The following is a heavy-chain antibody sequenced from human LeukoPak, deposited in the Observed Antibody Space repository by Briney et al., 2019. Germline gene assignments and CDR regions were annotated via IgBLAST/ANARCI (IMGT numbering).Heavy chain of an antibody. CDR3: AKADIVLRYFDWFDY. V-gene: IGHV3-53*01. D-gene: IGHD3-9*01. CDR1: GFTVSSNY. J-gene: IGHJ4*02. Sequence: GGSLRLSCAASGFTVSSNYMSWVRQGPGKGLECVSVISNDGDTYYADSVKGRFTISRDTSKNTVSLQMNSLRAEDTAVYYCAKADIVLRYFDWFDYWGQGTLVTVSS. CDR2: ISNDGDT.